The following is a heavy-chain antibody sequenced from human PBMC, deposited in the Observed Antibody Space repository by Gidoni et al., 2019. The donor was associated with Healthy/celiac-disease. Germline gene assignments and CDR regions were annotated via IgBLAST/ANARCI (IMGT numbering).Heavy chain of an antibody. CDR3: TTAPEVLLWFGEVPYDYYYMDV. J-gene: IGHJ6*03. D-gene: IGHD3-10*01. CDR2: IKSKTDGGTT. CDR1: GFTFSNAW. Sequence: EVQLVESGGGLVKPGGSLRLSCAASGFTFSNAWLNWVRQAPGKGLEWVGRIKSKTDGGTTDYAAPVKGRFTISRDDSKNTLYLQMNSLKTEDTAVYYCTTAPEVLLWFGEVPYDYYYMDVWGKGTTVTVSS. V-gene: IGHV3-15*07.